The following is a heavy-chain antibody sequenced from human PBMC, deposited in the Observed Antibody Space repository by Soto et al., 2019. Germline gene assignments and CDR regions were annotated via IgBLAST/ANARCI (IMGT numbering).Heavy chain of an antibody. V-gene: IGHV3-9*01. Sequence: EVQLVESGGGLVQPGRSLRLSCAASGFTFDDYAMHWVRQAPGKGLEWVSGISWNSYSRDYADSVKGRFTISRDNAKNSLYLQMSSLRAEDTALYYCAKDVVPAGIQKNYFDSWGQGTLVTVSS. D-gene: IGHD2-2*01. J-gene: IGHJ4*02. CDR3: AKDVVPAGIQKNYFDS. CDR1: GFTFDDYA. CDR2: ISWNSYSR.